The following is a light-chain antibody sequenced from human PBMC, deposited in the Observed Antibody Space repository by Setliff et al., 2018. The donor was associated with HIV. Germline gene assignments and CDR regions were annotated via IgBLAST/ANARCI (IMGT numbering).Light chain of an antibody. CDR2: EVN. V-gene: IGLV2-23*02. CDR3: CSYAGTDTFVV. CDR1: INNIGSYNR. J-gene: IGLJ1*01. Sequence: QSALAQPPSVSGSPGQSIIISYTGTINNIGSYNRVSWYQQRPGTAPKLIIFEVNKRPSGVSNRFSGSKSGSTASLAISGLQADDEGDYYCCSYAGTDTFVVFGTGTKVTVL.